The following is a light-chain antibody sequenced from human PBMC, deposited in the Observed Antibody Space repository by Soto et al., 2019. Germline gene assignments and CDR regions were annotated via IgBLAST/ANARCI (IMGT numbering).Light chain of an antibody. V-gene: IGKV3-20*01. J-gene: IGKJ3*01. Sequence: EIVLTQSPGTLSLSPGERATLSCRASQSLSSGFLAWFQQKPGQTPRLLIYGASSRATGIPDRFSGSGSGTDFTLTISRLEPEDFAMYYCHQYGTSPTFGPGTKVDIK. CDR3: HQYGTSPT. CDR2: GAS. CDR1: QSLSSGF.